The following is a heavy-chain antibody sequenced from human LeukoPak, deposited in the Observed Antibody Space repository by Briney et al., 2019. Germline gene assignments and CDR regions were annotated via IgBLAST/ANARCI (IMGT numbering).Heavy chain of an antibody. CDR3: ARDYAPDDI. CDR2: ISTTSTYI. J-gene: IGHJ3*02. D-gene: IGHD1-14*01. CDR1: GFTFSSYS. Sequence: GGSLRLSCAASGFTFSSYSMSWVRQAPGKGLEWISSISTTSTYIYYADSVKGRFTISRDNARNSLYLQMNSLRAEDTAVYYCARDYAPDDIWGQGTMVTVSS. V-gene: IGHV3-21*01.